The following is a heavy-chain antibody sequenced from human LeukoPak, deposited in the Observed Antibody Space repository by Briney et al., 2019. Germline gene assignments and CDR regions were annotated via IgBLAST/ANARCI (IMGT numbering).Heavy chain of an antibody. CDR3: AREFYSSGWYIRD. CDR1: GDSVSNSLYY. CDR2: IYYNGGT. J-gene: IGHJ4*02. Sequence: SETLSLTCTVSGDSVSNSLYYWSWIRQPPGKGLEWIGYIYYNGGTNYNPSLKSRVTISIDTSTNQFSLRLNSMTAADTAVYYCAREFYSSGWYIRDWGQGTLVTVSS. V-gene: IGHV4-61*01. D-gene: IGHD6-19*01.